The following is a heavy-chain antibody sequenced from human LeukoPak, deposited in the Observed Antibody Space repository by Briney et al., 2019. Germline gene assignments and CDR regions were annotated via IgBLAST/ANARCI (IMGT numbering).Heavy chain of an antibody. Sequence: ASVKVSCKASGYTFTGYYMHWVRQARGQGLEWMGRMNPNSGNTGYAQKFQGRVTITRDTSISTAYMELSSLRSEDTAVYSCARVTYCSSTSCCTHGYYYDYMDDWGKGTTVTVSS. J-gene: IGHJ6*03. D-gene: IGHD2-2*02. V-gene: IGHV1-8*03. CDR2: MNPNSGNT. CDR1: GYTFTGYY. CDR3: ARVTYCSSTSCCTHGYYYDYMDD.